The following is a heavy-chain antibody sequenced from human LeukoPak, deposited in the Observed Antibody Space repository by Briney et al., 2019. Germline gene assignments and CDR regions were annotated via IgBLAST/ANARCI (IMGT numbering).Heavy chain of an antibody. Sequence: SGGSLTLSCAASGFTFDESAMHWVCQAPGKGLEWVSLISGDGGSTDYADSVKGRLTISRDNRKNSLHLQMNSLRTEDTALYYCAKDYYGSGSNNPLDYWGQGTLVTVSS. D-gene: IGHD3-10*01. CDR3: AKDYYGSGSNNPLDY. V-gene: IGHV3-43*02. CDR1: GFTFDESA. J-gene: IGHJ4*02. CDR2: ISGDGGST.